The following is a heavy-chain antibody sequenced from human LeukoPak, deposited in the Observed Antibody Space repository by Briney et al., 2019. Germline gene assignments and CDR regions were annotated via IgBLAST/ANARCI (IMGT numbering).Heavy chain of an antibody. D-gene: IGHD1/OR15-1a*01. J-gene: IGHJ3*02. CDR3: ARENKDAFDI. V-gene: IGHV1-46*01. Sequence: GASVKVSCKASGYTYTSYYMHWVRQAPGQGLEWMGIINPSGGSTSYAQKFQGRVTMTRDMSTSTVYMELSSLRSEDTAVYYCARENKDAFDIWAKGQWSPSLQ. CDR2: INPSGGST. CDR1: GYTYTSYY.